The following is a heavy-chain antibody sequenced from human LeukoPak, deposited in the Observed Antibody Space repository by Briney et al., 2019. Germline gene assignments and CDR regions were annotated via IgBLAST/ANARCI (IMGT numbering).Heavy chain of an antibody. Sequence: GESLEISCKGSAYTFTNYWISWVRQLPGKGLDWMGRIDPGDSQTNYSPSFQGHVTISADKSISTAYLQWSSLKASDTAMYYCARHSSVLNSFDRWGQGTLVTVSS. J-gene: IGHJ5*02. CDR2: IDPGDSQT. CDR1: AYTFTNYW. V-gene: IGHV5-10-1*01. CDR3: ARHSSVLNSFDR. D-gene: IGHD3-22*01.